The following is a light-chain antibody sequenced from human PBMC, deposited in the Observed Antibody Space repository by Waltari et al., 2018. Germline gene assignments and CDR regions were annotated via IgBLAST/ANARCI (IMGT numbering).Light chain of an antibody. CDR1: SLRSYY. CDR3: NSRDSSGNHLGV. Sequence: SSELTQDPAVSVALGQTVRITCQGDSLRSYYASWYQQKPGQAPALVISGKNNRPSGILDRFSGSSSGNTASLTITGAQAEDEADYYCNSRDSSGNHLGVFGTGTKVTVL. CDR2: GKN. V-gene: IGLV3-19*01. J-gene: IGLJ1*01.